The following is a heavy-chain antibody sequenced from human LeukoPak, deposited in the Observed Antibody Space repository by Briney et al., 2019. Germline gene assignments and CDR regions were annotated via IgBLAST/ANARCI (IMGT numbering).Heavy chain of an antibody. D-gene: IGHD3-10*01. V-gene: IGHV4-39*01. CDR1: GGSISSSRYY. CDR2: IFYSGST. J-gene: IGHJ4*02. CDR3: ARTRYYYNSRSYGAPYYFDY. Sequence: SETLSLTCTVSGGSISSSRYYWDWIRQPPGKGLEWIGSIFYSGSTYYNPSLKSRVTISVDTSKNQFSLKLSSVTAADTAVYYCARTRYYYNSRSYGAPYYFDYWGQGTLVTVSS.